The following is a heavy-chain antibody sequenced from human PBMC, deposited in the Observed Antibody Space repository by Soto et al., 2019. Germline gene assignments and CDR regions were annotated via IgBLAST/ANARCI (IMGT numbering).Heavy chain of an antibody. CDR3: ARGRYCLTGRCFPNWFDS. D-gene: IGHD2-15*01. V-gene: IGHV4-30-4*01. Sequence: TLSLTCSVSGDSISTVDYFWAWIRQPPGQALEYIGYIYKSTTTYYNPSFESRVAISLDTSKSQFSLNVTSVTAADTAVYFCARGRYCLTGRCFPNWFDSWGQGTLVTVSS. CDR2: IYKSTTT. J-gene: IGHJ5*01. CDR1: GDSISTVDYF.